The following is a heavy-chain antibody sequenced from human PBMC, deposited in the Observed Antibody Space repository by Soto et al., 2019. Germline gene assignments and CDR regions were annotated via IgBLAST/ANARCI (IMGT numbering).Heavy chain of an antibody. J-gene: IGHJ6*02. CDR2: ISGYGGTT. Sequence: GGSLRLSCSASGFTFSTYAMHWVRQAPGKGLEYVSAISGYGGTTYHAEPAKGRFTISRDNSKNTLYLQMSSLRPEDAAVYYCVKDPHTGMLSGDYYYGLDVWGQGTTVTVSS. CDR3: VKDPHTGMLSGDYYYGLDV. CDR1: GFTFSTYA. D-gene: IGHD3-10*01. V-gene: IGHV3-64D*06.